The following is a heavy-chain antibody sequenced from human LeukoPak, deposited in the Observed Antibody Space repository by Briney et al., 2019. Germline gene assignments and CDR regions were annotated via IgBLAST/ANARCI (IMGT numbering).Heavy chain of an antibody. J-gene: IGHJ4*02. V-gene: IGHV3-7*01. CDR1: GGSISSSSYY. CDR3: AASSSSVLYYFDY. Sequence: ETLSLTCTVSGGSISSSSYYWGWIRQPPGKGLEWVANIKQDGSEKYYVDSVKGRFTISRDNAKNSLYLQMNSLRAEDTAVYYCAASSSSVLYYFDYWGQGTLDTVSS. CDR2: IKQDGSEK. D-gene: IGHD6-6*01.